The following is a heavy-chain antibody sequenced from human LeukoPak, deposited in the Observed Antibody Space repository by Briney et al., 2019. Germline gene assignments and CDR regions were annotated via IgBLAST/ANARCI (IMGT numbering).Heavy chain of an antibody. CDR2: ISYSGST. J-gene: IGHJ6*03. D-gene: IGHD5-18*01. CDR1: GGSISSYY. CDR3: ARAERGYSYGYPRGYYMDV. V-gene: IGHV4-59*12. Sequence: SETLSLTCTVSGGSISSYYWSWIRQPPGKGLEWIAYISYSGSTNYNPSLKSRVTISVDTSKNQFSLKLSSVTAADTAVYYCARAERGYSYGYPRGYYMDVWGKGTTVTVSS.